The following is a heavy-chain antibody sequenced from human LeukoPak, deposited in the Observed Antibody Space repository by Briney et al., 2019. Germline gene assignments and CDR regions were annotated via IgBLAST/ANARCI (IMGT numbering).Heavy chain of an antibody. CDR3: TKRQPDCTGGTCVNFAY. CDR1: GFSFTSYA. Sequence: GGSLRLSCAASGFSFTSYALTWVRQAPGKGLEWVSTISGDATGTFYADSVKGRFTISKDTSRSTLYLQMNNLRSEDTAVYYCTKRQPDCTGGTCVNFAYWGRGTLVTVSS. J-gene: IGHJ4*02. D-gene: IGHD2-8*02. CDR2: ISGDATGT. V-gene: IGHV3-23*01.